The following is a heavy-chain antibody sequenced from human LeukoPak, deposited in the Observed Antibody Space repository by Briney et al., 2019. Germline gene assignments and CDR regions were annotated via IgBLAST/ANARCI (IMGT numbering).Heavy chain of an antibody. V-gene: IGHV3-13*01. CDR2: IGTAGEI. Sequence: PGGSLRLSCAASGFTFRSYDMHWVRQATGKGLEWVSGIGTAGEIYYPGSVKGRFTISRENAKNSLYLQMNSLRAGDTAVYYCARAAYSSTWYSRYFDLWGRGTLVTVSP. J-gene: IGHJ2*01. D-gene: IGHD6-13*01. CDR3: ARAAYSSTWYSRYFDL. CDR1: GFTFRSYD.